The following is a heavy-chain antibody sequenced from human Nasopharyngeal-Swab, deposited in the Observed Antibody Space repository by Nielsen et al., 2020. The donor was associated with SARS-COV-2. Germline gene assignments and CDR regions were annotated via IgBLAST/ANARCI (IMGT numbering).Heavy chain of an antibody. D-gene: IGHD3-16*01. Sequence: GGSLRLSCAASGFIFSHFGIHWVRKAPGKGLEYLSSISGNGDRTYYVESVKGRFTISRDDSKNTMYLQMDNLRIEDTAVYFCARVSGGSLKNSFDLWGQGTRVTVSS. CDR2: ISGNGDRT. CDR3: ARVSGGSLKNSFDL. J-gene: IGHJ3*01. CDR1: GFIFSHFG. V-gene: IGHV3-64*02.